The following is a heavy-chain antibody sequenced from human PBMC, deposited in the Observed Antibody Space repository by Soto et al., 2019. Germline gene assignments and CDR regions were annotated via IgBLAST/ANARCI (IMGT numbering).Heavy chain of an antibody. V-gene: IGHV3-23*01. CDR3: ARRAFGSSRSFDI. CDR2: ISDSGGLT. CDR1: GFAFSSHP. Sequence: LRLSCAASGFAFSSHPISWVRQSPERGLEWVSGISDSGGLTYNADSVKGRFTISRDNSKNTLYLQMNSLRAEDTALYYCARRAFGSSRSFDIWGQGTMVTVSS. D-gene: IGHD6-6*01. J-gene: IGHJ3*02.